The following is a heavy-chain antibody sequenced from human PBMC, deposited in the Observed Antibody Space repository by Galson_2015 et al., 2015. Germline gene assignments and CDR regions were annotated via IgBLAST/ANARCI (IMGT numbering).Heavy chain of an antibody. CDR1: GGTFSSYA. V-gene: IGHV1-69*13. J-gene: IGHJ5*02. CDR2: IIPIFGTA. Sequence: SVKVSCKASGGTFSSYAISWVRQAPGQGLEWMGGIIPIFGTANYAQKFQGRVTITADESTSTAYMELSSLRSEDTAVYYCARVGFLEWTQKYNWFDPWGQGTLVTVSS. CDR3: ARVGFLEWTQKYNWFDP. D-gene: IGHD3-3*01.